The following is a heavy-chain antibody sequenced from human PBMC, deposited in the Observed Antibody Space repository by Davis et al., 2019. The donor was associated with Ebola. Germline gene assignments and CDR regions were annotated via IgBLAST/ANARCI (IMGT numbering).Heavy chain of an antibody. D-gene: IGHD3-22*01. Sequence: GESLKISCTASGFTFGDYAMSWVRQAPGKGLEWVGFIRSKAYGGTTEYAASVKGRFTISRDDSKSIAYLQMNSLKTEDTAVYYCTRGSLYYYDSSGPGAFDIWGQGTMVTVSS. CDR3: TRGSLYYYDSSGPGAFDI. CDR1: GFTFGDYA. J-gene: IGHJ3*02. CDR2: IRSKAYGGTT. V-gene: IGHV3-49*04.